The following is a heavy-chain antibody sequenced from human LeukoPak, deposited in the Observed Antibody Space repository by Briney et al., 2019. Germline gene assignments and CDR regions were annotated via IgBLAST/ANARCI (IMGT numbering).Heavy chain of an antibody. V-gene: IGHV3-30*01. CDR2: ISYDGSNK. J-gene: IGHJ4*02. D-gene: IGHD5-24*01. CDR3: VRGGDGYNYGYFDY. CDR1: GFTFSSYA. Sequence: GGSLRLSCAASGFTFSSYAMHWVRQAPGKGLEWVAVISYDGSNKYYADSVKGRFTISRDNSKNTLYLQMNSLRAEDTAVYYCVRGGDGYNYGYFDYWGQGTLVTVSS.